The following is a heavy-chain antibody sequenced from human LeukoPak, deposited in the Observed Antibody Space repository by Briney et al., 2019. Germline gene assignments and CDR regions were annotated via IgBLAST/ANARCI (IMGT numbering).Heavy chain of an antibody. D-gene: IGHD3-22*01. CDR3: ARPNYYDSSGYAIDY. CDR2: IYPGEFDI. CDR1: GYSFNDYW. V-gene: IGHV5-51*01. J-gene: IGHJ4*02. Sequence: RGESLKISCKGSGYSFNDYWIGWVRQMPGKGLEWMGLIYPGEFDIRYSPSFQGQVTISADKSISTAYLQWSSLKASDTAMYYCARPNYYDSSGYAIDYWGQGTLVTVSS.